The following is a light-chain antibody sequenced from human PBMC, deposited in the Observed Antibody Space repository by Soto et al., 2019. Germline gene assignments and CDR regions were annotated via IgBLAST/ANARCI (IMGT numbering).Light chain of an antibody. CDR1: QSISSW. V-gene: IGKV1-5*01. J-gene: IGKJ1*01. CDR2: DAS. Sequence: DIQMTQSRSTLSASVGDRVTITCRASQSISSWLAWYQQKPGKAPKLLIYDASSLESGVPSRFSGSGSGTEFTLTISSLQPDDFATYYCQQYNSYQWTFGQGTKVDIK. CDR3: QQYNSYQWT.